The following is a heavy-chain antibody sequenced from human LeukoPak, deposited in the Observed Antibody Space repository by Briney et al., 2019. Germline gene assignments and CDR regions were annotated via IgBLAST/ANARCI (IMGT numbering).Heavy chain of an antibody. CDR2: IYNSGIT. CDR1: GGSISGYY. Sequence: SETLSLTCTVSGGSISGYYWTWIRQLPGKGLEWIGYIYNSGITNYTPSLKSRVTVSVDTSKNQFSLRLTSVTAADTAVYYCARSVPSLDYLFDSWGHGTLVTVSS. D-gene: IGHD4-11*01. CDR3: ARSVPSLDYLFDS. J-gene: IGHJ5*01. V-gene: IGHV4-59*08.